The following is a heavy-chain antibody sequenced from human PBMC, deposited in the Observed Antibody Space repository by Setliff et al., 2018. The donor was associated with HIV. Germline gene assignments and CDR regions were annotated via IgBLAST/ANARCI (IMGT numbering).Heavy chain of an antibody. CDR3: ARQYYGSGNYYYYMDD. D-gene: IGHD3-10*01. CDR2: MFYSGST. V-gene: IGHV4-39*01. CDR1: GGSITSSSSY. Sequence: SETLSLTCTVSGGSITSSSSYWGWIRQPPGKGLEWIGSMFYSGSTTYNPSLKSRVTISVDTSKKQLSLKLSSVTAADTAVYYCARQYYGSGNYYYYMDDWGKGTTVTVSS. J-gene: IGHJ6*03.